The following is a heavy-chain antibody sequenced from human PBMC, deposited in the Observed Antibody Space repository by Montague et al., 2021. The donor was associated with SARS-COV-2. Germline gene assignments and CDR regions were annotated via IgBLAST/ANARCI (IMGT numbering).Heavy chain of an antibody. CDR2: IYYSGST. D-gene: IGHD3-10*01. V-gene: IGHV4-31*03. CDR3: ARARRGSGSGSYFDILVSWVDP. CDR1: GGSISSGGYY. Sequence: TLSLTCTVSGGSISSGGYYWSWIRQHPGKGLEWIGYIYYSGSTYYNPSLKSRVTISVDTSKNQFSLTLSSVTAADTAVYYCARARRGSGSGSYFDILVSWVDPWGQGTLVTVSS. J-gene: IGHJ5*02.